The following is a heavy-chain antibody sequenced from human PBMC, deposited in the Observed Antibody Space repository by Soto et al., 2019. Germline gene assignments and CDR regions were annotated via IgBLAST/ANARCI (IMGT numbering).Heavy chain of an antibody. CDR1: GFICSSYD. CDR2: ILVGGST. V-gene: IGHV3-23*01. J-gene: IGHJ3*02. CDR3: AKATATGGGAFDI. D-gene: IGHD2-8*02. Sequence: GGSLRLSCAASGFICSSYDMSWVRQAPGKGLEWVSTILVGGSTHYEDSVKGRFTISRDRSKNTLYLQMNSLTAGDTAVYYCAKATATGGGAFDICGQGTMVTVSS.